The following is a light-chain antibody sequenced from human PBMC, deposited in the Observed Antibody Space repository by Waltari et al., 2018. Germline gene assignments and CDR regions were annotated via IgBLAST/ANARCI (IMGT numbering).Light chain of an antibody. J-gene: IGKJ2*01. CDR1: QTISNY. V-gene: IGKV3-20*01. Sequence: EIVLTQSPGTLSLSPGERATLSCRASQTISNYLAWYQQKPGQAPRLLIYDASSRAIGIPGRFSGSGSGTDFTLTISRLEPEDFAMYYCQQYGSSPTFGQGTKLEIK. CDR2: DAS. CDR3: QQYGSSPT.